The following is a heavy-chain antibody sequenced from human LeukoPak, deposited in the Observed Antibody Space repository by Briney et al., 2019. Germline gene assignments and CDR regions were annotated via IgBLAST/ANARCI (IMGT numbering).Heavy chain of an antibody. Sequence: SVKVSCKASGGTFSNYAITWVRQAPGQGLGWMGGTIAIFGVTNYAQNFQGRVTITTDESTSTAYMELSSLRSEDTAVYYCARESRYGLTGDAFDIWGQGTMVTVSS. CDR2: TIAIFGVT. CDR3: ARESRYGLTGDAFDI. D-gene: IGHD5-18*01. V-gene: IGHV1-69*05. CDR1: GGTFSNYA. J-gene: IGHJ3*02.